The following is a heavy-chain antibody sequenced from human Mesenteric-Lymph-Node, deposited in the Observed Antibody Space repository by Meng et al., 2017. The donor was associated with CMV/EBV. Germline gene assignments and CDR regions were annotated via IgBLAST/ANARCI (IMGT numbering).Heavy chain of an antibody. D-gene: IGHD2-15*01. CDR2: IILGAA. Sequence: FSRYAISWVRQAPGQGLEWMGGIILGAANFAQKFQGRVTITTDESTSTAYMELSSLRFEDTAVYYCARGEFGGYCSGGGCSPYYLDYWGQGTLVTVSS. J-gene: IGHJ4*02. CDR1: FSRYA. V-gene: IGHV1-69*05. CDR3: ARGEFGGYCSGGGCSPYYLDY.